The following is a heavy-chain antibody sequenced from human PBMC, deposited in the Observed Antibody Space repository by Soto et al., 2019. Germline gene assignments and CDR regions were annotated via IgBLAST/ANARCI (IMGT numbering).Heavy chain of an antibody. CDR3: ATDYRDSIAAAGTGSFDY. V-gene: IGHV3-23*01. D-gene: IGHD6-13*01. Sequence: EVQLLESGGGLVQPGGSLRLSCTASGLPHSSFAMMWVRQAPGKGLECVSAISGSGGSTYYADSVKGRFTISRDNSKNTLYLQMNSLRAEDTAVYYCATDYRDSIAAAGTGSFDYWGQGTLVTVSS. J-gene: IGHJ4*02. CDR1: GLPHSSFA. CDR2: ISGSGGST.